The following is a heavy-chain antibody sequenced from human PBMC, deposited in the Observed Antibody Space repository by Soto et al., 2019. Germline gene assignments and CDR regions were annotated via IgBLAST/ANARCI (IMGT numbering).Heavy chain of an antibody. CDR2: ISSSSSTI. CDR3: ARDIYRRVGATRGEYYYYGMDV. D-gene: IGHD1-26*01. J-gene: IGHJ6*02. Sequence: EGSLRLSCAASRFTFRSYSMNWVRQAPGKRLEWVSYISSSSSTIYYADSVKGRFTISRDNAKNSLYLQMNSLRDEDTAVYYCARDIYRRVGATRGEYYYYGMDVWGPGTTVTVSS. V-gene: IGHV3-48*02. CDR1: RFTFRSYS.